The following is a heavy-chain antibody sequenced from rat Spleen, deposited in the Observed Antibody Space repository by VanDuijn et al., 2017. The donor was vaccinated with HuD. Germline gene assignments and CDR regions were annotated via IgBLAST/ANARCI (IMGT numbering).Heavy chain of an antibody. CDR2: INSAGST. D-gene: IGHD1-2*01. J-gene: IGHJ2*01. V-gene: IGHV3-3*01. CDR1: GHSITSSYR. Sequence: EVQLQESGPGLVKPSQSLSLTCSVTGHSITSSYRWNWIRKFPGNKLEWMGYINSAGSTNYNPSLKSRISITRYTSKNQFFLQVNSVTTEDTATYYCASLYSSYSLYYFDYWGQGVMVTVSS. CDR3: ASLYSSYSLYYFDY.